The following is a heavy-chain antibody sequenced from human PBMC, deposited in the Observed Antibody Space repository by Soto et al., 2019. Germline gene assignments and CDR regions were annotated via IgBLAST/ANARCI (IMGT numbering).Heavy chain of an antibody. D-gene: IGHD1-26*01. V-gene: IGHV3-23*01. CDR3: VKESGHTWDFFYN. CDR1: GFTFSNHA. J-gene: IGHJ4*02. CDR2: ITAGDAYS. Sequence: GGSLRLSCAASGFTFSNHAMSWVRQAPGKGLEWVSSITAGDAYSHYADFVKGRFTISRDNSKNTLSVQMDDLTADDTAVYYCVKESGHTWDFFYNCGQGTVVTVSS.